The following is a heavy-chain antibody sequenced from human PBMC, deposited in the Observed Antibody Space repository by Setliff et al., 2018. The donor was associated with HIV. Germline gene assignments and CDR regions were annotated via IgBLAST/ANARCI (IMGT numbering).Heavy chain of an antibody. J-gene: IGHJ4*02. CDR2: IYPGDSDT. CDR1: GYSFTNYW. V-gene: IGHV5-51*01. Sequence: PGESLKISCKGSGYSFTNYWIGWVRQMPGKGLEWMGIIYPGDSDTRHSPSFQGQVTISADKSISTAYLQWSSLKASDTAMYYCARLSVVTATRIYYFDYWGQGTLVTVS. D-gene: IGHD2-21*02. CDR3: ARLSVVTATRIYYFDY.